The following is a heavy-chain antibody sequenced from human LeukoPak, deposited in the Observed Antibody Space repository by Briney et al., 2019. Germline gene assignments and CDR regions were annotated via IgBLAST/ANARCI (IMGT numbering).Heavy chain of an antibody. CDR1: GFTFSSYG. Sequence: GGSLRLSCAASGFTFSSYGMHWVRQAPGKGLEWVAFIRYDGSNKYYADSVKGRFTISRDNSKNTLYLQMDSLRAEDTAVYYCAISTVRTFDYWGQGTLVTVSS. CDR2: IRYDGSNK. CDR3: AISTVRTFDY. J-gene: IGHJ4*02. D-gene: IGHD3-10*01. V-gene: IGHV3-30*02.